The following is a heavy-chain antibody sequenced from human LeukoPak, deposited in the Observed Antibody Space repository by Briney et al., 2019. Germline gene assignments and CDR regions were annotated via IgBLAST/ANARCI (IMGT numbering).Heavy chain of an antibody. CDR1: GFTFSSYA. CDR2: ISGSGGST. Sequence: PGGSLRLSCAASGFTFSSYAMSWVRQAPGKRLEWVSAISGSGGSTYYADSVKGRFTISRDNSKNTLYLQMNSLRAEDTAVYYCAKDLHIVVVIATRDFDYWGQGTLVTVSS. D-gene: IGHD2-21*01. CDR3: AKDLHIVVVIATRDFDY. V-gene: IGHV3-23*01. J-gene: IGHJ4*02.